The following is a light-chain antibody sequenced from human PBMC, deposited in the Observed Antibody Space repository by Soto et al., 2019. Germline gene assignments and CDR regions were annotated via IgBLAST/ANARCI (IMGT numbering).Light chain of an antibody. V-gene: IGKV3-20*01. CDR1: QSVRSSY. CDR2: DTS. CDR3: QPYGSSRT. Sequence: EIVLTQSPGTLSLSPGERATLSCRASQSVRSSYLAWYQQNPGQAPRLLIYDTSSRATGIPDRFSGSGSGTDFTLTISRLEPEDFAVYYCQPYGSSRTFGQGTKVEIK. J-gene: IGKJ1*01.